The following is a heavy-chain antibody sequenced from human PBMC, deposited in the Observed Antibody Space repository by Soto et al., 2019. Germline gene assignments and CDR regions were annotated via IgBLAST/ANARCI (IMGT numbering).Heavy chain of an antibody. J-gene: IGHJ4*02. V-gene: IGHV4-34*01. D-gene: IGHD6-13*01. CDR3: ARGGYSYGYGYSSSWYGALGY. Sequence: KPSETLSLTCAVYGGSFSGYYWSWIRQPPGKGLEWIGEINHSGSTNYNPSLKSRVTISVDTSKNQFSLKLSSVTAADTAVYYCARGGYSYGYGYSSSWYGALGYWGQGTLVTVSS. CDR1: GGSFSGYY. CDR2: INHSGST.